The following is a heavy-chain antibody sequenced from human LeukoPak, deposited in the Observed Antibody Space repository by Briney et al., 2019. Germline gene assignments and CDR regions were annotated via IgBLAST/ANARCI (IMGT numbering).Heavy chain of an antibody. Sequence: PSETLSLTCTVSGGSISSYYWSWIRQPPGKGLEWIGYIYHSGNTNYNPSLKSRLTISVDTSKNQFSLKLSSVTAADTAIYYCARVGYGSDNWFDPWGQGTLVTVSS. CDR1: GGSISSYY. V-gene: IGHV4-59*01. D-gene: IGHD2-15*01. J-gene: IGHJ5*02. CDR3: ARVGYGSDNWFDP. CDR2: IYHSGNT.